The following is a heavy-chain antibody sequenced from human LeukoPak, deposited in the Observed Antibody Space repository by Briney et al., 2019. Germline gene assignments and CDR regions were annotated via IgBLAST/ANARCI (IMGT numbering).Heavy chain of an antibody. CDR3: ARDTAYFRFDY. V-gene: IGHV3-7*01. J-gene: IGHJ4*02. D-gene: IGHD2/OR15-2a*01. Sequence: PGGSLRLSCAASGFTFSSYWMTWVRQAPGKGPEWVANIKEDGSEENYVDSVRGRFATSRDNAKNSLYLQMSSLRLEDTAVYYCARDTAYFRFDYWGQGTLVIVSS. CDR2: IKEDGSEE. CDR1: GFTFSSYW.